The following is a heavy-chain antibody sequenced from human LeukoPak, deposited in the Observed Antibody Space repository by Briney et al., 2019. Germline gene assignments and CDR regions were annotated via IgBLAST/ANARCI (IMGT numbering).Heavy chain of an antibody. D-gene: IGHD5-12*01. CDR2: ISSSSSYI. V-gene: IGHV3-21*04. Sequence: PGGSLRLSCAASGFTFSSYSMNWVRQAPGKGLEWVSSISSSSSYIYYADSVKGRFTISRDNSKNTLYLQMNSLRAEDTAVYYCAKDRPSPGGYSGYDPHFDYWGQGTLVTVSS. CDR3: AKDRPSPGGYSGYDPHFDY. CDR1: GFTFSSYS. J-gene: IGHJ4*02.